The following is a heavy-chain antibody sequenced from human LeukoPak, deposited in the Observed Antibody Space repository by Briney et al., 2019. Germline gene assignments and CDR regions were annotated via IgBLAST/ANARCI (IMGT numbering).Heavy chain of an antibody. V-gene: IGHV3-64D*09. Sequence: GGSLRLSCSASGFTFSIYPMHWVRQAPGKGLEYVSTIFTNGDTTSYAASVKGRFTTSRDDSKNTLYLQMCCLRPEDTAVYYCVKSPSDGLDVWGQGATVTVSS. CDR1: GFTFSIYP. CDR3: VKSPSDGLDV. CDR2: IFTNGDTT. J-gene: IGHJ6*02.